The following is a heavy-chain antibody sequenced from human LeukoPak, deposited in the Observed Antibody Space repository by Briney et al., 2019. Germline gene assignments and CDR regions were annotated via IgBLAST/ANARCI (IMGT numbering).Heavy chain of an antibody. CDR2: IYSGGST. J-gene: IGHJ6*03. D-gene: IGHD6-13*01. Sequence: GGSLRLSCAASGFTVSSNYMSWVRQAPGKGLEWVSVIYSGGSTYYADSVKGRFTISRDNSKNTLYLQMNSLRAEDTAVYYCAKLLGSSSWYAADYMDVWGKGTTVTISS. CDR1: GFTVSSNY. CDR3: AKLLGSSSWYAADYMDV. V-gene: IGHV3-66*01.